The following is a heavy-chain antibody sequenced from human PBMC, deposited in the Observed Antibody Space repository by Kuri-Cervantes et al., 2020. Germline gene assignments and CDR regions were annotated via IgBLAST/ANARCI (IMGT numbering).Heavy chain of an antibody. D-gene: IGHD6-6*01. J-gene: IGHJ4*02. CDR2: ISSSSSTI. Sequence: GESLKISCAASGFTFSSYSMNWVRQAPGKGLEWVSYISSSSSTIYYADSVKGRFTISRDNAKNSLYLQMNSLRAEDTAVYYCAKDQIRIAARYLFDYWGQGTLVTVSS. CDR1: GFTFSSYS. V-gene: IGHV3-48*01. CDR3: AKDQIRIAARYLFDY.